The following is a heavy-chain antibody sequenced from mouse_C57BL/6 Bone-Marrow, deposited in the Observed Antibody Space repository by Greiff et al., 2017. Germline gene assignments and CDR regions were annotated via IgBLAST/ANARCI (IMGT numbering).Heavy chain of an antibody. CDR2: IDPNSGGT. Sequence: QVQLQQPGAELVKPGASVKLSCKASGYTFTSYWMHWVKQRPGRGLEWIGRIDPNSGGTKYNEKFKSKATLTVDKPSSTAYMQLSSLTSEDSAFYYCARGDYDYDGAYWGQGTLVTVSA. D-gene: IGHD2-4*01. CDR1: GYTFTSYW. CDR3: ARGDYDYDGAY. V-gene: IGHV1-72*01. J-gene: IGHJ3*01.